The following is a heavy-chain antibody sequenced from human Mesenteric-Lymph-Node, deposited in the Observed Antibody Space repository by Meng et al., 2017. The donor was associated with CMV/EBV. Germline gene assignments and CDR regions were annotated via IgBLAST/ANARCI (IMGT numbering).Heavy chain of an antibody. V-gene: IGHV3-9*01. CDR1: GFRFDDYA. J-gene: IGHJ4*02. CDR2: ISWKSNI. CDR3: AKDLEDGGTYSSSWYYFDY. D-gene: IGHD6-13*01. Sequence: GGSLRLSCAASGFRFDDYAMHWVRQAPGKGLEWVAGISWKSNIDYADSVRGRFTISRDNAKNSLYLQMNSLRPEDTAFYYCAKDLEDGGTYSSSWYYFDYWGQGTLVTVSS.